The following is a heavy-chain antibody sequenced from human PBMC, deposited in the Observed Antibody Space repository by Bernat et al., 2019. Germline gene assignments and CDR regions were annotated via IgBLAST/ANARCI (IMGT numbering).Heavy chain of an antibody. Sequence: QVTLRESGPALVKPTQTLTLTCTFSGFSLSTSGMCVSWIRQPPGKALEWLALIAWDDDKYYSTSLKTRLTIPKDTSKNQVVLTVTNRDPVGTATYDCARGGGYDSGHDDGGQGTLVA. CDR3: ARGGGYDSGHDD. V-gene: IGHV2-70*01. J-gene: IGHJ4*02. CDR2: IAWDDDK. CDR1: GFSLSTSGMC. D-gene: IGHD5-12*01.